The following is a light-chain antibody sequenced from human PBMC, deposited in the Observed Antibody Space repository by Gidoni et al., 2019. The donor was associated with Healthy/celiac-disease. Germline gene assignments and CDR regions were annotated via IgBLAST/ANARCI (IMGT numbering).Light chain of an antibody. CDR2: DAS. V-gene: IGKV3-11*01. J-gene: IGKJ4*01. CDR1: QSVSSY. CDR3: QQRSNWPFT. Sequence: EIVFTQSPAPLSLSPGERATLSCRASQSVSSYLAWYQQKPGQAPRLLIYDASNRATGIPARFSGSGSGTDFTLTISSLEPEDFAVYYCQQRSNWPFTFGGGTKVEIK.